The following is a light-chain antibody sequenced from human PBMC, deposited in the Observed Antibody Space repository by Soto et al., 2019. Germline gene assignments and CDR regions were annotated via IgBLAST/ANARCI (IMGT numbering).Light chain of an antibody. V-gene: IGKV3-20*01. Sequence: EIVLTQSPGTLSLSPGERATLSCRASQSVSSNNLAWYQQKPGQAPSVLIYGASTRATGIPERFSGSGSGTAFTLTISRLEPEDFAVYYCQQYGRSPFTFGPGTTVDIK. CDR3: QQYGRSPFT. CDR1: QSVSSNN. J-gene: IGKJ3*01. CDR2: GAS.